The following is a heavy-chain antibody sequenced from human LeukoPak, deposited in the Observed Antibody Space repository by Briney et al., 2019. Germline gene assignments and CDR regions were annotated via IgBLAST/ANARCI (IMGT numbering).Heavy chain of an antibody. CDR1: GGSISSSSYY. V-gene: IGHV4-39*01. D-gene: IGHD2-2*01. CDR3: ARREGYPDIVVVPAIDLIDY. CDR2: IYYSGST. Sequence: SETLSLTCTVSGGSISSSSYYWGWIRQPPGKGLEWIGSIYYSGSTYYNPSLKSRVTISVDTSKNQFSLKLSSVTAADTAVYYCARREGYPDIVVVPAIDLIDYWGQGTLVTVSS. J-gene: IGHJ4*02.